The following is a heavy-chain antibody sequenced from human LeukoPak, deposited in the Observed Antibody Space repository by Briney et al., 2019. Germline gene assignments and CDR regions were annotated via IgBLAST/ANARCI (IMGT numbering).Heavy chain of an antibody. D-gene: IGHD3-10*01. J-gene: IGHJ6*02. V-gene: IGHV4-34*01. CDR2: INHSGST. Sequence: PSETLSLTCAAYGGSFSGYYWSWIRQPPGKGLEWIGEINHSGSTNYNPSLKSRVTISVETSKNQFSLKLSSVTAADTAVYYCARTVTMVRGVTYYGMDVWGQGTTVTVSS. CDR3: ARTVTMVRGVTYYGMDV. CDR1: GGSFSGYY.